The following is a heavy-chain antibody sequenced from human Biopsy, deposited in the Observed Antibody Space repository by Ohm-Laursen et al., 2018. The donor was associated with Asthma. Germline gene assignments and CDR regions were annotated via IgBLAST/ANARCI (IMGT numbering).Heavy chain of an antibody. V-gene: IGHV3-30*03. Sequence: SLRLSCTASGFSFGSYGMHWVRQAPGKGLEWLAVMSFDGRQTYYADSVKGRFTISRDNSKNTLYLQMNSLRAEDTAVYYCAREGGDYLSGYYYYYGMDVWGQGTTVTVSS. J-gene: IGHJ6*02. CDR2: MSFDGRQT. D-gene: IGHD4-17*01. CDR1: GFSFGSYG. CDR3: AREGGDYLSGYYYYYGMDV.